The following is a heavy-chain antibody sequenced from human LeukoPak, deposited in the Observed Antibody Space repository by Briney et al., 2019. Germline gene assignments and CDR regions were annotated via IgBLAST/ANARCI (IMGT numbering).Heavy chain of an antibody. V-gene: IGHV3-23*01. CDR3: AKVSSSSPYFDY. J-gene: IGHJ4*02. D-gene: IGHD6-6*01. CDR2: ISGSGGST. Sequence: GGSLRLSCAASGFTFSSYAMSWVRQAPGKGLEWVSAISGSGGSTYYVDSVKGRFTISRDNSKNTLYLQMNSLRAEDTAVYYCAKVSSSSPYFDYWGQGTLVTVSS. CDR1: GFTFSSYA.